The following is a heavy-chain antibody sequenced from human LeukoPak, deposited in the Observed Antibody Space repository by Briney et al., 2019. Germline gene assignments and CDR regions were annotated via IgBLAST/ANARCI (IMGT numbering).Heavy chain of an antibody. CDR1: GFTFSSYA. CDR3: AREDKVGATGYFQH. Sequence: GRSLRLSCAASGFTFSSYAMHWVRQAPGKGLEYVSAISSNGGSTYYANSVKGRFTISRDNSKNTLYLQMGSLRAEDMAVYYCAREDKVGATGYFQHWGQGTLVTVSS. J-gene: IGHJ1*01. CDR2: ISSNGGST. D-gene: IGHD1-26*01. V-gene: IGHV3-64*01.